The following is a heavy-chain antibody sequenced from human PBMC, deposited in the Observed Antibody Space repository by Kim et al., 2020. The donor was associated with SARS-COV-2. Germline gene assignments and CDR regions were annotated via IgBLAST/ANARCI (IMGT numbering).Heavy chain of an antibody. CDR3: ARGIAALDGRGY. CDR1: GFTFSTYW. Sequence: GGSLRLSCAASGFTFSTYWMHWVRQAPGKGLVWVSRINTDGSTTSYADSVKGRFSISRDNAKNTLFLQMNNLGVEDTAVYYCARGIAALDGRGYWGQGTLVTVSS. CDR2: INTDGSTT. J-gene: IGHJ4*02. V-gene: IGHV3-74*01. D-gene: IGHD6-13*01.